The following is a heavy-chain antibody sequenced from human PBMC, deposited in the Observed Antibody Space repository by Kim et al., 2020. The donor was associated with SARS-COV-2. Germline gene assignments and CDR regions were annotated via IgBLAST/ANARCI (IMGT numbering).Heavy chain of an antibody. D-gene: IGHD2-15*01. V-gene: IGHV3-23*01. CDR1: GFSFSSHA. CDR2: ITGSGEIT. Sequence: GGSLRLSCATSGFSFSSHAMSWVRQAPGKALEWVSLITGSGEITRYADSVKGRFTISRDYSRNTLYLQMNSLRAEDSAIYYCASQRRADTMLVVDHWGQGTLVSVSS. CDR3: ASQRRADTMLVVDH. J-gene: IGHJ4*02.